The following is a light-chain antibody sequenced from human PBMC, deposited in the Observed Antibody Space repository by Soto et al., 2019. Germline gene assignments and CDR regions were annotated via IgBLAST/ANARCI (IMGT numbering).Light chain of an antibody. J-gene: IGLJ3*02. CDR1: SSNIGAGYD. CDR3: QSYDRSRNWV. Sequence: QSVLTQPPSVSGAPGQRVTISCTGSSSNIGAGYDVHWYRQLPGTAPRLLIYGNNKRPSGLPDRFSGSKSGTSASLAITGLQAEDEADYYCQSYDRSRNWVFGGGTMLTVL. V-gene: IGLV1-40*01. CDR2: GNN.